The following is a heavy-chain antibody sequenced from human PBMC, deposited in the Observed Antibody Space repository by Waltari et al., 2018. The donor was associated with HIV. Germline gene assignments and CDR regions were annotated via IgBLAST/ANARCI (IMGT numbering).Heavy chain of an antibody. D-gene: IGHD6-6*01. CDR1: GGYISRYY. CDR2: IYYSGST. J-gene: IGHJ4*02. Sequence: QVQLQESGPGLVKPSETLSLTCTVAGGYISRYYWSWIRQPPGKGLEWIGYIYYSGSTNYNPSLKSRVTISVDTSKNQFSLKLSSVTAADTAVYYCARRISSSSGSVFDYWGQGTLVTVSS. CDR3: ARRISSSSGSVFDY. V-gene: IGHV4-59*01.